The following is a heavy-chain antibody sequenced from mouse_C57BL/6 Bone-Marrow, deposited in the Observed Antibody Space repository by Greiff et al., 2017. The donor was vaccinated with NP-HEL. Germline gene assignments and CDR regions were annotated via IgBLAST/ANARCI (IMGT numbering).Heavy chain of an antibody. D-gene: IGHD1-1*01. CDR2: IYPGAGDT. CDR1: GYAFSSYW. Sequence: VKLQQSGAELVKPGASVKISCKASGYAFSSYWMNWVKERPGKGLEWIGQIYPGAGDTKYNGKFKGKATLTADKYSSTAYMQVSSLTSEDAAVYVCARGDYGSSRFGYAMDYWGQGTSVTVSS. CDR3: ARGDYGSSRFGYAMDY. J-gene: IGHJ4*01. V-gene: IGHV1-80*01.